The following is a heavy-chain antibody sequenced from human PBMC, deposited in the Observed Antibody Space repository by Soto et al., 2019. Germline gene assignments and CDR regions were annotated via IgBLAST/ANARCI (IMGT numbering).Heavy chain of an antibody. Sequence: GGSLRLSCAASGFTFSSYSMNWVRQAPGKGLEWVSSISSSSSYIYYADSVKGLFTISRDNAKNSLYLQMNSLRAEDTAVYYCAREGLDFWSGYPMDVWGQGTTVTVSS. CDR3: AREGLDFWSGYPMDV. J-gene: IGHJ6*02. V-gene: IGHV3-21*01. D-gene: IGHD3-3*01. CDR2: ISSSSSYI. CDR1: GFTFSSYS.